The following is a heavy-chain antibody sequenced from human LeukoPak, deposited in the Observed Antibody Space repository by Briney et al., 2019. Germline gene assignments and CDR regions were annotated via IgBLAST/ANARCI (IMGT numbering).Heavy chain of an antibody. Sequence: GGSLRLSCAASGFTFSSYEMPWVRQAPGKGLEWVSYISSSDSTIYYADSVKGRFTISGDNSKNTLYLQMNSLRAEDTAVYYCARGGSYLSSFDIWGQGTMVTVSS. J-gene: IGHJ3*02. V-gene: IGHV3-48*03. D-gene: IGHD1-26*01. CDR2: ISSSDSTI. CDR3: ARGGSYLSSFDI. CDR1: GFTFSSYE.